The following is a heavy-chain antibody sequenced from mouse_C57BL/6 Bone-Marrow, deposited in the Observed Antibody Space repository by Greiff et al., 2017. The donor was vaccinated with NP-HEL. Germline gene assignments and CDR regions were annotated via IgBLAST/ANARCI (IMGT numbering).Heavy chain of an antibody. CDR3: ARSGYYGRGYAMDY. CDR1: GYTFTSYG. D-gene: IGHD1-1*01. CDR2: IYPRSGNT. V-gene: IGHV1-81*01. J-gene: IGHJ4*01. Sequence: QVQLQQSGAELARPGASVKLSCKASGYTFTSYGISWVKQRTGQGLEWIGEIYPRSGNTYYNEKFKGKATLTADKSSSTAYMELRSLTSEDSAAYFCARSGYYGRGYAMDYWGQGTSVTVSS.